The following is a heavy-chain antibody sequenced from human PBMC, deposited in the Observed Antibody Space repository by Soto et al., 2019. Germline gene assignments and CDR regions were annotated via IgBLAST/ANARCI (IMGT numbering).Heavy chain of an antibody. CDR1: GGSFSGYY. CDR3: ARQYITVFGEINFRLVLDYFDF. D-gene: IGHD3-3*01. CDR2: IDHSGST. Sequence: SEPLSLTCAVYGGSFSGYYWSWIRQPPGKGVEWIGEIDHSGSTNYNPSLKSRVTISVDTSRNQFSLKLSSVTAADTAVYYCARQYITVFGEINFRLVLDYFDFWGHGTQVTVSS. V-gene: IGHV4-34*01. J-gene: IGHJ4*01.